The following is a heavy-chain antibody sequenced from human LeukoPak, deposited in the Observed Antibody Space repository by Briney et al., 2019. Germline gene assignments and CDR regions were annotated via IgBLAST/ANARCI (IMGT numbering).Heavy chain of an antibody. J-gene: IGHJ4*02. CDR1: GFSFSNYW. CDR2: VNSDGSST. Sequence: GGSLRLSCAASGFSFSNYWMHWVRQAPGKGLVWVSRVNSDGSSTTYADSVKGRFTISRDNARNSMYVQMNSLRAEDTAEYYSARDHYDGIGGFDYWGQGTQVTVSS. V-gene: IGHV3-74*01. CDR3: ARDHYDGIGGFDY. D-gene: IGHD3-22*01.